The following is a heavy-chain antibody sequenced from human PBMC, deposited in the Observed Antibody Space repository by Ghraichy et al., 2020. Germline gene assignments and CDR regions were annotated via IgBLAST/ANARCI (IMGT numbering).Heavy chain of an antibody. CDR1: GFTFDDYA. V-gene: IGHV3-43*02. J-gene: IGHJ6*02. CDR2: ITWDGATT. Sequence: WGSLRLSCAASGFTFDDYAMHWVRQAPGKGLEWVSLITWDGATTSYADSVKGRFTISRDNNKNSLTLQMNSLRTEDTALYYCAKDIVVVPADYYGMAVCGQGTQVIVSS. D-gene: IGHD2-2*01. CDR3: AKDIVVVPADYYGMAV.